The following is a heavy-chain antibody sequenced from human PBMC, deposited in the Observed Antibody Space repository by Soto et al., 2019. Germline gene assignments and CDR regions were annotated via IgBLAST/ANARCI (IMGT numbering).Heavy chain of an antibody. CDR1: GGSFSSGCYY. CDR2: IYYSGIT. V-gene: IGHV4-31*03. J-gene: IGHJ6*02. CDR3: ARDSMGGYLDYYGMDA. D-gene: IGHD5-12*01. Sequence: PXETLSLTCTVSGGSFSSGCYYWSWIRQHPGKVLEWIVYIYYSGITYYNPSLKSRVTISVDTSKNQFSLKLSSVTAADTAVYYCARDSMGGYLDYYGMDAWGQGTTVTVSS.